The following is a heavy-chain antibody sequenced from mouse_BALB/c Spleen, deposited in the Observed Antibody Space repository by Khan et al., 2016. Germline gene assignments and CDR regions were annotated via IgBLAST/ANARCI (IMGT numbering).Heavy chain of an antibody. CDR1: GFDFSRYW. CDR3: ARLHYYGRFAY. CDR2: INPDSSTI. J-gene: IGHJ3*01. V-gene: IGHV4-1*02. D-gene: IGHD1-2*01. Sequence: EVKLEESGGGLVQPGGSLKLSCAASGFDFSRYWMSWVRQAPGKGLEWIGEINPDSSTINYTPSLKDKFIISRDNAKNTLYLQMSKVRSEDTALYYCARLHYYGRFAYWGQGTLVTVSA.